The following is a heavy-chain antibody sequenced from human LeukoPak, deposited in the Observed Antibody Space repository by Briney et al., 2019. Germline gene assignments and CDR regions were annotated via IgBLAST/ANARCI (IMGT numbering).Heavy chain of an antibody. J-gene: IGHJ3*02. CDR3: ARGDSARHHNDPFHI. D-gene: IGHD1-26*01. CDR1: GFTFSSYA. CDR2: ISYDGSNK. V-gene: IGHV3-30*04. Sequence: PGRSLRLSCAASGFTFSSYAMHWVRQAPGKGLEWVAVISYDGSNKYYADSVKGRFTISRDNSKNTLYLQMNSLRAEDTAVYYCARGDSARHHNDPFHIWGQGTMVTVSA.